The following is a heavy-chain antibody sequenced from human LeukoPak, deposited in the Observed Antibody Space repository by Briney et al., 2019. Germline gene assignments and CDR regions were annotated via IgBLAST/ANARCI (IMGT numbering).Heavy chain of an antibody. Sequence: GGSLRLSCAASGFTFSSYAMHWVRQAPGKGLEWVAVISYDGSNKYYADSVKGRFTISGDNSKNTLYLQMNSLRAEDTAVYYCASLRWGQGTLVTVSS. J-gene: IGHJ4*02. CDR1: GFTFSSYA. V-gene: IGHV3-30-3*01. CDR2: ISYDGSNK. CDR3: ASLR.